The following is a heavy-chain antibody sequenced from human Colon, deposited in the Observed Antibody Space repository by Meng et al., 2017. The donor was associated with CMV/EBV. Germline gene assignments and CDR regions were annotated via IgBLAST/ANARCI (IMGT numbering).Heavy chain of an antibody. D-gene: IGHD4-23*01. CDR1: GFSFNYYE. J-gene: IGHJ4*02. Sequence: GGSLKLSCAASGFSFNYYEMNWVRQAPGKGLEWISYISSSGMTVQYAESVKGRFTISRDNAKNSLYLQMNGLRAEDTAVYYCTKEGGNHYGGQGTLVTVSS. CDR2: ISSSGMTV. CDR3: TKEGGNHY. V-gene: IGHV3-48*03.